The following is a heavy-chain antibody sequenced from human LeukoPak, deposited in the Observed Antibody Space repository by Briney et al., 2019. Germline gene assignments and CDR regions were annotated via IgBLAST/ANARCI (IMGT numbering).Heavy chain of an antibody. CDR2: IRYDGSKK. Sequence: GGSLRLSCAASGFTFSSYGMHWVRQAPGKGLEWVAFIRYDGSKKYYADSVKGRFTISRDNSNNTLNLQMNSLRAEDTAVYFCAKDGIAGYPSNFDYWGQGTLVTVSS. CDR3: AKDGIAGYPSNFDY. J-gene: IGHJ4*02. V-gene: IGHV3-30*02. D-gene: IGHD3-9*01. CDR1: GFTFSSYG.